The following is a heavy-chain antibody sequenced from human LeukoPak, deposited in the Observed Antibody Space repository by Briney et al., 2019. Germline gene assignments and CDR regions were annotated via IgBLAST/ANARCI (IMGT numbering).Heavy chain of an antibody. J-gene: IGHJ4*02. V-gene: IGHV4-59*01. CDR2: IYYSGST. D-gene: IGHD5-24*01. CDR1: GGSISSYY. CDR3: ARERHAYNYGGFDY. Sequence: SETLSLTSTVSGGSISSYYWSWIRQPPGKGLEWIGNIYYSGSTNYNPSLKSRVTISVDTSKNQFSLKLSSVTAADTAVYYCARERHAYNYGGFDYWGQGTLVTVSS.